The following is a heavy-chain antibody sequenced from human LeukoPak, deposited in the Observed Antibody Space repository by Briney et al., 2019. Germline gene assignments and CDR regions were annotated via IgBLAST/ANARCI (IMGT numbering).Heavy chain of an antibody. V-gene: IGHV4-31*03. D-gene: IGHD4/OR15-4a*01. CDR1: GVSISTGGYY. Sequence: SETLSLTCTVSGVSISTGGYYWSWIRQHPGKGLEYIGNIYYRGSTYYSPSLKSRLTISLDAPNNQFSLKLRSVTAADTAVYYCARATDYGDSYYFDHWGQGTPVTVSS. CDR3: ARATDYGDSYYFDH. J-gene: IGHJ4*02. CDR2: IYYRGST.